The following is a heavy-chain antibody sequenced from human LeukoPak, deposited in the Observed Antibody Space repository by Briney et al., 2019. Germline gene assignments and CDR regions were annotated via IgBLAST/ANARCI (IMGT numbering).Heavy chain of an antibody. CDR2: IYPGDSDT. CDR3: ARQEYDTSGYSIRY. J-gene: IGHJ4*02. V-gene: IGHV5-51*01. D-gene: IGHD3-22*01. CDR1: GYTFNTYW. Sequence: GESLKISCKGSGYTFNTYWIGWVRQMPGKGLEWMGMIYPGDSDTRYSPSFQGQVTISADKSITTAYLQWSSLKASDTAMYYCARQEYDTSGYSIRYWGQGTLVTVSS.